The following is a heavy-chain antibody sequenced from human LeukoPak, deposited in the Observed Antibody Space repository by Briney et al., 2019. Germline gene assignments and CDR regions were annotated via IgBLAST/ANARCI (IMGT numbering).Heavy chain of an antibody. J-gene: IGHJ4*02. V-gene: IGHV4-34*01. D-gene: IGHD3-10*01. CDR2: INHSGST. CDR3: ARGVVSGSYYNVARYFDY. CDR1: GGSFSGYY. Sequence: SETLSLTCAVYGGSFSGYYWSWIRQPPGKGLEWSGEINHSGSTNYNPSLKSRVTISVDTSKNQFSLKLSSVTAADTAVYYCARGVVSGSYYNVARYFDYWGQGTLVTVSS.